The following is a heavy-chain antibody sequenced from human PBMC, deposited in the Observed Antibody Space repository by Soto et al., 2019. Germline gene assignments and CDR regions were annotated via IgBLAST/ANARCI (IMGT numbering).Heavy chain of an antibody. J-gene: IGHJ4*02. D-gene: IGHD1-26*01. Sequence: EGQLVQSGGGLVQPGGSLRLSCTASGFAFDDYYMDWVRRVPGKGLEWIGRTRDKPNNYAAEYVASVKGRFTISRDASKDSMYLQMNTVKTEDTAVYYCARDTGGSYDYWGQGALVIVSS. CDR3: ARDTGGSYDY. CDR1: GFAFDDYY. CDR2: TRDKPNNYAA. V-gene: IGHV3-72*01.